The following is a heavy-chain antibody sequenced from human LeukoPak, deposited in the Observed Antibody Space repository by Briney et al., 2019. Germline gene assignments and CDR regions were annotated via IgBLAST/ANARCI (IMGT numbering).Heavy chain of an antibody. Sequence: GGSLRLPCAASGFTFSSYWMSWVRQVPGKGLEWVANIRHDGSEKYFVDSVKGRFTISRDNAKNSLYLQMNSLRAEETAVYYCARDGMGVIKAFDIGGEGTMVTVSS. CDR3: ARDGMGVIKAFDI. J-gene: IGHJ3*02. D-gene: IGHD3-10*01. V-gene: IGHV3-7*05. CDR1: GFTFSSYW. CDR2: IRHDGSEK.